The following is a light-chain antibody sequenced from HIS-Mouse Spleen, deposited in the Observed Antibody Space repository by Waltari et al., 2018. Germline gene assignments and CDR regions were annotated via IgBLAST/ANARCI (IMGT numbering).Light chain of an antibody. CDR3: QSYDSSNVV. J-gene: IGLJ2*01. V-gene: IGLV6-57*02. CDR1: SASIASNY. Sequence: NFMLTQPHSVSESPGKTVTISCTGSSASIASNYVQWYQQRPGSAPPTVIYEDNQRPSGVPDRFSGSIDSSSNSASLTISGLKTEDEADYYCQSYDSSNVVFGGGTKLTVL. CDR2: EDN.